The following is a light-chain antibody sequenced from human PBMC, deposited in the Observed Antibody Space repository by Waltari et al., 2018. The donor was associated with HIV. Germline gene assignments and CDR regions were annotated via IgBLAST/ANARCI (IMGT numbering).Light chain of an antibody. CDR2: RSN. J-gene: IGLJ2*01. CDR1: SSNIGSNY. CDR3: AAWDDSLSGHVV. V-gene: IGLV1-47*01. Sequence: QSVLTQPPSASGTPGQRVTISCSGSSSNIGSNYVYWYQQLPGTAPKLLIYRSNQRPSGVPGRFSGSKSGTSASLAISGLRSEDEADYYCAAWDDSLSGHVVFGGGTKL.